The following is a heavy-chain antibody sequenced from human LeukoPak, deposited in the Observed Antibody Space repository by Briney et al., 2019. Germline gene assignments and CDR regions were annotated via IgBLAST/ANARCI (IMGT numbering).Heavy chain of an antibody. Sequence: SETLSLTCAVYGGSFSGYYWSWIRQPPGKGLEWIGEINHSGSTNYNPSLKSRVTISVDTSKNQFSLKLSSVTAADMAVYYCARGSYDSSGYYSDYWGQGTLVTVSS. CDR3: ARGSYDSSGYYSDY. D-gene: IGHD3-22*01. V-gene: IGHV4-34*01. CDR2: INHSGST. CDR1: GGSFSGYY. J-gene: IGHJ4*02.